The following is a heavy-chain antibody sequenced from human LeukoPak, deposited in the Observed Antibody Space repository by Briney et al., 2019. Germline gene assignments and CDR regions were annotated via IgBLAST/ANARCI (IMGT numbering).Heavy chain of an antibody. V-gene: IGHV4-39*07. CDR3: ARIIVVVTAIGTYYFDY. CDR1: GGSISSSSYY. CDR2: IYYSGST. Sequence: SETLSLTCTVSGGSISSSSYYWGWIRQPPGKGLEWIGSIYYSGSTYYNPSLKSRVTISVDTSKNQFSLKLSSVTAADTAVYYCARIIVVVTAIGTYYFDYWGQGTLVTVSS. D-gene: IGHD2-21*02. J-gene: IGHJ4*02.